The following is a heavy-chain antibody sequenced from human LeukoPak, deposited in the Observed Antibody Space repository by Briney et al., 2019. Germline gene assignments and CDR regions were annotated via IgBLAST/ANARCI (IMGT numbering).Heavy chain of an antibody. CDR2: IYYSGRT. Sequence: SETLSLTCTVSGGSISTYYWSWIRQPPGKGLEWIGHIYYSGRTDYNPTLKSRVNISIDTSKNQFSLRVNSVTAADTAVYYCGRGGGRSSTGMDVWGQGTTVTVSS. CDR1: GGSISTYY. V-gene: IGHV4-59*12. CDR3: GRGGGRSSTGMDV. J-gene: IGHJ6*02. D-gene: IGHD2-2*01.